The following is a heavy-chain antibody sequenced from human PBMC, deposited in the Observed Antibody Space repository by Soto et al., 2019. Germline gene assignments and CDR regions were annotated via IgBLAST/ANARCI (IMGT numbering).Heavy chain of an antibody. CDR2: ISSNGGST. Sequence: GGSLRLSCSASGFTFSSYAMHWVRQAPGKGLEYVSAISSNGGSTYYADSVKGRFTISRDNPKNTLYLQMSSLRAEDTAVYYCVSSYDFWSGPSWFDPWGQGTLVTVSS. CDR1: GFTFSSYA. D-gene: IGHD3-3*01. CDR3: VSSYDFWSGPSWFDP. J-gene: IGHJ5*02. V-gene: IGHV3-64D*06.